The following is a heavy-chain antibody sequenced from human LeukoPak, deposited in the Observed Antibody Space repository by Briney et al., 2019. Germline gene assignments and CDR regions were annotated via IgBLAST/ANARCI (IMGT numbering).Heavy chain of an antibody. J-gene: IGHJ4*02. CDR1: GFTFSDYY. Sequence: KPGGSLRLSCAASGFTFSDYYMSWIRQAPGKGLEWVSYISSSGSTIYYADSAKGRFTISRDNAKNSLYLQMNSLRAEDTAVYYCARLRAAPITMAPDYWGQGTLVTVSS. D-gene: IGHD3-10*01. CDR2: ISSSGSTI. V-gene: IGHV3-11*01. CDR3: ARLRAAPITMAPDY.